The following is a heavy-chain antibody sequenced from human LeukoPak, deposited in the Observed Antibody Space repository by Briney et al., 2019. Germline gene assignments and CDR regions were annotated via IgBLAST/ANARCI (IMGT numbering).Heavy chain of an antibody. CDR3: ARDLYDFWSGYYTGSSPLDY. CDR1: GGSFSGYY. CDR2: INHSGST. Sequence: SETLSLTCAVYGGSFSGYYWSWIRQPPGKGLEWIGEINHSGSTNYNPSLKSRDTISVDTSKDQFSLKLSSVTAADTAVYYCARDLYDFWSGYYTGSSPLDYWGQGTLVTVSS. V-gene: IGHV4-34*01. J-gene: IGHJ4*02. D-gene: IGHD3-3*01.